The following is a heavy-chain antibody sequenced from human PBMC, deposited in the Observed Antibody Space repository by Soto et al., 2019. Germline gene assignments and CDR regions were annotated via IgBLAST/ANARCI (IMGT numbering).Heavy chain of an antibody. V-gene: IGHV1-3*05. J-gene: IGHJ4*02. CDR2: INAGNGNT. D-gene: IGHD2-21*02. CDR3: ARSIVVVTALDY. Sequence: QVQLVQSGAEEKKPGASVKVSCKASGYTFTSYAMHWVRQAPGQRLEWMGWINAGNGNTKYSQKFQGRVTITRDTSASTGYMELSSLGSEDTAVYYCARSIVVVTALDYWGQGTLVTVSS. CDR1: GYTFTSYA.